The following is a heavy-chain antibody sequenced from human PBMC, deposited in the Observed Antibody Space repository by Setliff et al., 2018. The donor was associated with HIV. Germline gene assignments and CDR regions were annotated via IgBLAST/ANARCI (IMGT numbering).Heavy chain of an antibody. V-gene: IGHV1-69*13. CDR1: GGTFSSYA. CDR2: IIPILGPA. D-gene: IGHD3-3*02. J-gene: IGHJ4*02. Sequence: SVKVSCKASGGTFSSYAISWVRQAPGQGLECMGGIIPILGPANYAQKFQGRVTITAGEYTTTSYMELRNLRSEDTAIYYCARGLGNFVPDLIGYFDYWGQGTLVTVSS. CDR3: ARGLGNFVPDLIGYFDY.